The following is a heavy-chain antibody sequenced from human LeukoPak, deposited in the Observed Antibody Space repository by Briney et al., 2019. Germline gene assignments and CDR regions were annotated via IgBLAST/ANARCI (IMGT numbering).Heavy chain of an antibody. CDR2: ISYSGGS. CDR3: ARSPNYYGSGSLFDP. J-gene: IGHJ5*02. CDR1: GVSIINYY. Sequence: PSEPLSLTCTVSGVSIINYYWSWIRQPPGKGLEWIGYISYSGGSNYNPSLQSRVAMSVDTSKNQFSLKLSSVTAADTAVYYCARSPNYYGSGSLFDPWGQGTLVTVSS. D-gene: IGHD3-10*01. V-gene: IGHV4-59*01.